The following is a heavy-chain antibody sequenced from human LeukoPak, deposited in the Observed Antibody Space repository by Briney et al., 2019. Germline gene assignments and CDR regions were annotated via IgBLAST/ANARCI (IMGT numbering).Heavy chain of an antibody. J-gene: IGHJ3*02. D-gene: IGHD6-19*01. V-gene: IGHV4-59*08. CDR1: GGSVNGYY. CDR2: IYYSGST. Sequence: SETLSLTCTVSGGSVNGYYWNWIRQPPGKGLEWIGYIYYSGSTNYNPSLKSRVTISVDTSKNQFSLKLSSVTAADTAVYYCARRRQWLVDDAFDIWGQGTMVTVSS. CDR3: ARRRQWLVDDAFDI.